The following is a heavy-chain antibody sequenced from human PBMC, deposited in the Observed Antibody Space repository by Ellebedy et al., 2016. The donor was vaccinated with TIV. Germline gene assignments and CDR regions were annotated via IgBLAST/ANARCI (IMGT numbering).Heavy chain of an antibody. D-gene: IGHD3-10*01. CDR3: VSRPRG. Sequence: GESLKISCAASGFTVSNNYMSWVRQAPGKGLEWVSLIYSGGSTHYAHSVKGRFTISRDNSKNTLYLQMNSLSPEDTAVYYCVSRPRGWGQGTLVTVSS. V-gene: IGHV3-53*01. CDR1: GFTVSNNY. CDR2: IYSGGST. J-gene: IGHJ4*02.